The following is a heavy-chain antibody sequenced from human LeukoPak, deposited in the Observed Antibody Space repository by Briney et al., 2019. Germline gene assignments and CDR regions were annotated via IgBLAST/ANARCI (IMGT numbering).Heavy chain of an antibody. CDR2: IYSGGST. V-gene: IGHV3-53*01. CDR3: TAGSYYSPDY. CDR1: GFTVSSNY. J-gene: IGHJ4*02. D-gene: IGHD1-26*01. Sequence: GGSLRLSCAASGFTVSSNYMSWVRQAPGKGLEWVSVIYSGGSTYYADSAKGRFTISRDNSKNTLYLQMNSLRAEDTAVYYCTAGSYYSPDYWGQGTLVTVSS.